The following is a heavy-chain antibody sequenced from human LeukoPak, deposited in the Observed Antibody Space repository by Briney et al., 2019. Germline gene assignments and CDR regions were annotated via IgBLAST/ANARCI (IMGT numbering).Heavy chain of an antibody. Sequence: ASVKVSCKASGGTFSSYAISWVRQAPGQGLEWMGRIIPIFGTANYAQKFQGRVTITTDESTSTAYMELSSLRSEDTAVYYCARDFGGSGSYHWYFDYWGQGTLVTVSS. CDR3: ARDFGGSGSYHWYFDY. CDR1: GGTFSSYA. J-gene: IGHJ4*02. CDR2: IIPIFGTA. V-gene: IGHV1-69*05. D-gene: IGHD1-26*01.